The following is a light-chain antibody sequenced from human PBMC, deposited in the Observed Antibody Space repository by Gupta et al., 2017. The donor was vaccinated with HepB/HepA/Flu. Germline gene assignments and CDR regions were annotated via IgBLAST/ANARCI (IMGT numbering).Light chain of an antibody. Sequence: SVLTHPPSASGTPGQPVTIPGSASSSHVGSNGVNWYQQFPGTAPKLRIYSSNHRPSGVSDQFSGSKSGTSASLAISGLQAEDEADYYCAAWDDSLNGWVFGGGTKLTVL. V-gene: IGLV1-44*01. CDR1: SSHVGSNG. CDR2: SSN. CDR3: AAWDDSLNGWV. J-gene: IGLJ3*02.